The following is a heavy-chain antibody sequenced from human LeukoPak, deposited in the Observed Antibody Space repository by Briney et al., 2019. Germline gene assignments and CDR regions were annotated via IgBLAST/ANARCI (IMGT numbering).Heavy chain of an antibody. CDR3: AKDRGY. CDR2: ISGSGDRT. V-gene: IGHV3-23*01. J-gene: IGHJ4*02. CDR1: GLIFSNLP. Sequence: GGSLRLSCAASGLIFSNLPMSWVRQAPGKGLEWVSAISGSGDRTFYADSVKGRFTISRDNSKSTLFLQMNTLRAEDTAVHYCAKDRGYWGQGTLVTVSS.